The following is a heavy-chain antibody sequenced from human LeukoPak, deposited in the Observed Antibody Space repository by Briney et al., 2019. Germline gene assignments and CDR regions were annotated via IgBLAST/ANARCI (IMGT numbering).Heavy chain of an antibody. Sequence: QPGGSLRLSCAASGFTFSSYAMSWVRQAPGKGLEWVSYISSSSSTIYYADSVKGRFTISRDNSKNTLYLQMNSLRTEDTAVYYCTLAMYCGGGTCHLDYWGQGTLVTVSS. V-gene: IGHV3-48*01. J-gene: IGHJ4*02. CDR1: GFTFSSYA. CDR2: ISSSSSTI. CDR3: TLAMYCGGGTCHLDY. D-gene: IGHD2-15*01.